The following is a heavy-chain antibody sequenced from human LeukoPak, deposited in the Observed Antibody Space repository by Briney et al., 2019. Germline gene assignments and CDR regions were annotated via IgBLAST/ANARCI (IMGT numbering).Heavy chain of an antibody. D-gene: IGHD3-22*01. V-gene: IGHV3-20*04. CDR1: GFTFDNYG. J-gene: IGHJ5*02. CDR2: INGNGGST. CDR3: ARDLGQYYDTSDNWFDP. Sequence: GGSLRLSCAASGFTFDNYGMSWVRQVPGKGLEWVSSINGNGGSTAYTDSVKGRFTISRDNAKNSLYLQMNSLRVEDTAVYYCARDLGQYYDTSDNWFDPWGQGTLVTVSS.